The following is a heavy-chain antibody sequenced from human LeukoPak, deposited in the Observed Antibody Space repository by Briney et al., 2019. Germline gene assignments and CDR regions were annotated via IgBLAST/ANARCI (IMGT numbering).Heavy chain of an antibody. CDR2: IIPILGIA. CDR3: ASLSSDDYGDYGYFDY. Sequence: SVKVSCKASGGTFSSYAISWVRQAPGQGLEWMGRIIPILGIANYAQKFQGRVTITADKSTSTAYMELSSLRSEDTAVYYCASLSSDDYGDYGYFDYWGQGTLVTVSS. CDR1: GGTFSSYA. V-gene: IGHV1-69*04. D-gene: IGHD4-17*01. J-gene: IGHJ4*02.